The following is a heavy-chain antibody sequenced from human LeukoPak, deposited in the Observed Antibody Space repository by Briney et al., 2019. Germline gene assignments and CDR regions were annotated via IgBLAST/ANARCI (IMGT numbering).Heavy chain of an antibody. CDR3: ATDIRSSPLGF. CDR2: IYAGGST. D-gene: IGHD3-9*01. Sequence: PEGSLRLSCAVSGFRVTNDYMNWVRQAPGKGLEWVSIIYAGGSTYYADSVKGRFTISRDSSNNTLFLQMSNLRADDSGLYYCATDIRSSPLGFWGHGTLVTVSS. V-gene: IGHV3-66*01. J-gene: IGHJ4*01. CDR1: GFRVTNDY.